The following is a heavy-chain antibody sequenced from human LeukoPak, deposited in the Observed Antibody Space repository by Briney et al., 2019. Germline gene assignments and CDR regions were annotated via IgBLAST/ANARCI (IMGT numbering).Heavy chain of an antibody. CDR3: ARSAWVDCFDY. D-gene: IGHD2-15*01. Sequence: PGGSLRLSCAASGLGFSDYWMHWVRQAPGKGLVWVSRINNAGSSTSYADSVKGRFTISRDNAKNTLYLQMNSLRAEDTAVYYCARSAWVDCFDYWGQGTLVTGSS. V-gene: IGHV3-74*01. CDR2: INNAGSST. J-gene: IGHJ4*02. CDR1: GLGFSDYW.